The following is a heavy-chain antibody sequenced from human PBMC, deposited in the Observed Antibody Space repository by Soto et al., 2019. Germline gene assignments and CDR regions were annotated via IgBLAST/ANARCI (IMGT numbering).Heavy chain of an antibody. J-gene: IGHJ4*02. Sequence: GGSLRLSCTASGFTFGDYAMSWVRQAPGKGLEWVGFIRSKAYGGTTEYAASVKGRFTISRDDSKSIAYLQMNSLKTDDTAVYYCTRDGIYGSGSYWDYWGQGTLVTVSS. D-gene: IGHD3-10*01. CDR3: TRDGIYGSGSYWDY. V-gene: IGHV3-49*04. CDR1: GFTFGDYA. CDR2: IRSKAYGGTT.